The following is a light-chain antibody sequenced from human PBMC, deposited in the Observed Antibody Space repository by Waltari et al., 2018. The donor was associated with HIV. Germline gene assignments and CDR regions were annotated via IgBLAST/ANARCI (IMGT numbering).Light chain of an antibody. Sequence: QSVLTQPPSASGTPGQRVTISCSGSSSNIGSNYGYWYQKLPGTAPKLLIYRNNQRPSGVPDRFSGSKSGTSASLAISGLRSEDEADYYCAAWDDSLSGYVFGTGTKVTVL. CDR3: AAWDDSLSGYV. CDR1: SSNIGSNY. J-gene: IGLJ1*01. CDR2: RNN. V-gene: IGLV1-47*01.